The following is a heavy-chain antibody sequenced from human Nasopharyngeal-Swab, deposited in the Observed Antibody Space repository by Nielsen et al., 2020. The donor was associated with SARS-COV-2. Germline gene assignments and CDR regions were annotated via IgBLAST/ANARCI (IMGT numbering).Heavy chain of an antibody. Sequence: SETLSLTCTVSGGSISSSSYYWGWLRQPPGKGLEWIGSIYYSGSTYYNPSLKSRVTISVDTSKNQFSLKLSSVTAADTAVYYCARGASEVVVIDWFDPWGQGTLVTVSS. D-gene: IGHD3-22*01. J-gene: IGHJ5*02. V-gene: IGHV4-39*07. CDR1: GGSISSSSYY. CDR3: ARGASEVVVIDWFDP. CDR2: IYYSGST.